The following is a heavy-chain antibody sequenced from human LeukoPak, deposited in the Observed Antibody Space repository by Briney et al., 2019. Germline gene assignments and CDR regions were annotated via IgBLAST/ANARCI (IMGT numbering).Heavy chain of an antibody. J-gene: IGHJ4*02. CDR1: GGSISSYY. V-gene: IGHV4-59*08. CDR2: IYYSGST. D-gene: IGHD1-26*01. Sequence: SETLSLTCTVSGGSISSYYWSWIRQPPGKGLEWIGYIYYSGSTKYNPSLKSRVTISVDTSKNQLSLRLSSVTAADTAVYYCVRHGATDYFDYWGQGTLVTVSS. CDR3: VRHGATDYFDY.